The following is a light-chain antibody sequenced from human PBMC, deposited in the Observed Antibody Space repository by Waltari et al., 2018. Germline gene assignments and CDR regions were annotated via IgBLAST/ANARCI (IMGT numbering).Light chain of an antibody. J-gene: IGKJ1*01. V-gene: IGKV1-5*03. CDR2: KAA. CDR3: QQYNNAWT. CDR1: QSIGNW. Sequence: DILMTQSPSTLSASVGDRVTITCRASQSIGNWLARYQQKSGKVPKALIYKAAVLASGGPSRVSGSGSETEFTLIISGLQVDDAATYYGQQYNNAWTFGQGTKVEIK.